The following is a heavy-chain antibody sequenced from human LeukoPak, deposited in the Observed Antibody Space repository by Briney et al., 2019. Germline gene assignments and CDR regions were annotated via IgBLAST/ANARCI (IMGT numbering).Heavy chain of an antibody. CDR3: AKDRTVGATSDAFDI. V-gene: IGHV3-30*02. CDR1: GFTFSSYG. J-gene: IGHJ3*02. D-gene: IGHD1-26*01. CDR2: IRYDGSNK. Sequence: GGSLRLSCAASGFTFSSYGIHWVRQAPGKGLEWVAFIRYDGSNKYYADSVKGRFTISRDNSKNTLYLQMNSLRAEDTAVYYCAKDRTVGATSDAFDIWGQGTMVTVSS.